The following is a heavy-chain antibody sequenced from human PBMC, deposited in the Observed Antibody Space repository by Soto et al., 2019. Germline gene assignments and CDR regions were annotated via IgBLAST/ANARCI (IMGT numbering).Heavy chain of an antibody. V-gene: IGHV3-74*01. J-gene: IGHJ5*02. CDR1: GFTFSSYW. Sequence: GGSLRLSCAASGFTFSSYWMHWVRQAPGKGLVWVSRINSDGSSTSYADSVKGRFTISRDNAKNTLYLQMNSLRAEDTAVYYCAREVQVAATMGGNWFDPWGQGTLVTVSS. D-gene: IGHD2-15*01. CDR3: AREVQVAATMGGNWFDP. CDR2: INSDGSST.